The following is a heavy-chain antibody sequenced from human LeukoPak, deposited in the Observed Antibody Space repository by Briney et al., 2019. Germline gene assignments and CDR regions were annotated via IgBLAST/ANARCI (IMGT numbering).Heavy chain of an antibody. V-gene: IGHV3-33*01. J-gene: IGHJ6*03. D-gene: IGHD2-15*01. CDR1: GFTFSSYG. CDR2: IWYDGSNK. CDR3: ARSPVVAATLIFDYYMDV. Sequence: PGRSLRLSCAASGFTFSSYGMHWVRQAPGKGLEWVAVIWYDGSNKYYADSVKGRFTISRDNSKNTLYLQMNSLRAEDTAVYYCARSPVVAATLIFDYYMDVWGKGTTVTVSS.